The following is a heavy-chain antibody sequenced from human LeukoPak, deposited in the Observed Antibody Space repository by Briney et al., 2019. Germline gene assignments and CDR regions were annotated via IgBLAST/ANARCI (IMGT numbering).Heavy chain of an antibody. D-gene: IGHD6-13*01. V-gene: IGHV4-38-2*02. J-gene: IGHJ4*02. CDR3: ARVTGGAAAGHFDY. CDR2: IYHSGTT. CDR1: GYSISSGYY. Sequence: SESLSLTCTVSGYSISSGYYWGWIRQPPGKGLEWIGSIYHSGTTYYNPSLKSRVTISVDTSKNQFSLKLSSVTAADTAVYYCARVTGGAAAGHFDYWGQGTLVTVSS.